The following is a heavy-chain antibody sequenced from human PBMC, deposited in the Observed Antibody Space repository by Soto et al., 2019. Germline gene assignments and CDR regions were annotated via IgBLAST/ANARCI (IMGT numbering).Heavy chain of an antibody. CDR3: SRDTERGIPFAPDWYFDL. V-gene: IGHV3-30-3*01. CDR1: TFTFSSYS. CDR2: MSYDGTSK. Sequence: GGSLRLSCAASTFTFSSYSMHWVRQAPGKGLEWVAVMSYDGTSKYYADSVKGRFTISRDNSKNTLYLQMNSLRDEDTAVYYCSRDTERGIPFAPDWYFDLWGRGTLVTVSS. J-gene: IGHJ2*01. D-gene: IGHD1-1*01.